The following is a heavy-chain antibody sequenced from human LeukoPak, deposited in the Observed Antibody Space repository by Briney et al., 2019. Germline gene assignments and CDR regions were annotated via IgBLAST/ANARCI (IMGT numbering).Heavy chain of an antibody. CDR2: IRYDGSNK. V-gene: IGHV3-30*02. CDR1: GFTFSSYG. J-gene: IGHJ4*02. CDR3: ARDQEYYDILTGYLLDY. D-gene: IGHD3-9*01. Sequence: GGSLRLSCAASGFTFSSYGMHWVRQAPGKGLEWVAFIRYDGSNKYYADSVKGRFTISRDNSKNTLYLQMNSLRAEDTAVYYCARDQEYYDILTGYLLDYWGQGTLVTVSS.